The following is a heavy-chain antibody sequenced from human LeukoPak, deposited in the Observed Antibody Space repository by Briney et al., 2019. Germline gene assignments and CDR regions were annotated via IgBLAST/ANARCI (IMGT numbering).Heavy chain of an antibody. Sequence: GGSLRLSCAASGFTVSSNYMSWVRQAPGKGLEWVSAISGSGGSTYYADSVKGRFTISRDNSKNTLYLQMNSLRAEDTAVYYCARDLYYDRRNVDFWGQGTLVTVSS. CDR2: ISGSGGST. D-gene: IGHD3-22*01. CDR1: GFTVSSNY. V-gene: IGHV3-23*01. J-gene: IGHJ4*02. CDR3: ARDLYYDRRNVDF.